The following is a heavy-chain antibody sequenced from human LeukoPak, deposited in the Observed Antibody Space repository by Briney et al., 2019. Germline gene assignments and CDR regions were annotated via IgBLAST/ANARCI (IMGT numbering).Heavy chain of an antibody. D-gene: IGHD3-10*01. Sequence: GGSLRLTCAASGFTYKIYSMNWVRQAPGKGLEWVSSITSSSHMYYADSVKGQFTISRDNAKNSLYLQMNTLRAEDTAVYYCARDDTSAHFFDYWGQGTLVTVSS. CDR2: ITSSSHM. CDR3: ARDDTSAHFFDY. J-gene: IGHJ4*02. CDR1: GFTYKIYS. V-gene: IGHV3-21*01.